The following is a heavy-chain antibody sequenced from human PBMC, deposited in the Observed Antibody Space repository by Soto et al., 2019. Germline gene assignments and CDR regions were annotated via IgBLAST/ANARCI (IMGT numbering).Heavy chain of an antibody. V-gene: IGHV3-23*04. Sequence: EVQLVESGGGLVQPGGSLRLSCAASGFTFSSYAMSWVRQAPGKGLEWVAAISGSGGSTYYADSVKGRFTISRDNSKNTLYLQMNSLRAEDTAVYYCAKTYYDFWSGYYLPFDYWGQGTLVTVSS. D-gene: IGHD3-3*01. CDR3: AKTYYDFWSGYYLPFDY. CDR2: ISGSGGST. J-gene: IGHJ4*02. CDR1: GFTFSSYA.